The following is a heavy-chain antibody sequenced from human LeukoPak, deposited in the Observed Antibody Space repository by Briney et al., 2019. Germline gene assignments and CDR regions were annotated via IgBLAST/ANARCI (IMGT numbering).Heavy chain of an antibody. Sequence: PGGSLRLSCAASGFTFNTYTMNWVRQAPGKGLEGVANIKQDGSEKYYVDSVKGRFTISRDNAKNSLYLQMNSLRAEDTAVYYCARAKSRYSYGFDYWGQGTLVTVSS. CDR2: IKQDGSEK. CDR3: ARAKSRYSYGFDY. D-gene: IGHD5-18*01. CDR1: GFTFNTYT. J-gene: IGHJ4*02. V-gene: IGHV3-7*01.